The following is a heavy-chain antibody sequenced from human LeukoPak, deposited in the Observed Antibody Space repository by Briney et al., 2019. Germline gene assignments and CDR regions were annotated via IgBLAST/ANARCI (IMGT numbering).Heavy chain of an antibody. CDR1: GYTFTSYG. CDR3: ARSYDSSGYPDYYYYYMDV. D-gene: IGHD3-22*01. Sequence: GASVKVSCKASGYTFTSYGISWVRQAPGQGLEWMGWISAYNGNTNYAQKLQGRVTMTTDTSTSTAYMELRSLRSDDTAVYYCARSYDSSGYPDYYYYYMDVWGKGTTVTVSS. J-gene: IGHJ6*03. CDR2: ISAYNGNT. V-gene: IGHV1-18*01.